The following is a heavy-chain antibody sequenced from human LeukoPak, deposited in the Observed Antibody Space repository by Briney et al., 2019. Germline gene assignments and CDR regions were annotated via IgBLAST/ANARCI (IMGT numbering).Heavy chain of an antibody. CDR3: ARGTEVATTNGATRLTN. V-gene: IGHV1-2*02. J-gene: IGHJ4*02. D-gene: IGHD5-24*01. CDR2: ININSGGT. CDR1: GYMFTDNY. Sequence: GASVKVSCKTSGYMFTDNYIHWVRQAPGQGLEWMGWININSGGTNYAQNFQGRVTMTRDTSINTTYMELVSLTPDDTATFYCARGTEVATTNGATRLTNWGQGTLVTVST.